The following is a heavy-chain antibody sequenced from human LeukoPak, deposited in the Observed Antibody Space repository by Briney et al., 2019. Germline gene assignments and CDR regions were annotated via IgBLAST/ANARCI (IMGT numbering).Heavy chain of an antibody. CDR3: ARDPGLNAFDI. V-gene: IGHV1-69*05. D-gene: IGHD2-15*01. Sequence: SVKVSCKASGGTFSSYAISWVRQAPEQGLEWMGRIIPIFGTANYAQKFQGRVTITTDESTSTAYMELSSLRSEDTAVYYCARDPGLNAFDIWGQGTMVTVSS. CDR1: GGTFSSYA. J-gene: IGHJ3*02. CDR2: IIPIFGTA.